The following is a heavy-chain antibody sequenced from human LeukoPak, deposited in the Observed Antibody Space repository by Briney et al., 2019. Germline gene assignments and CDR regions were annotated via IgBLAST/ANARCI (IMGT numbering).Heavy chain of an antibody. CDR3: ARSRDPNGGYCSSTSCLQRNWFDP. Sequence: GESLKISCKGSGYSFTSYWIGWVRQMPGKGLEWVGIIYPGDSDTRYSPSFQGQVTISADKSISTAYLQWSSLKASDTAMYYCARSRDPNGGYCSSTSCLQRNWFDPWGQGTLVTVSS. V-gene: IGHV5-51*01. D-gene: IGHD2-2*01. J-gene: IGHJ5*02. CDR1: GYSFTSYW. CDR2: IYPGDSDT.